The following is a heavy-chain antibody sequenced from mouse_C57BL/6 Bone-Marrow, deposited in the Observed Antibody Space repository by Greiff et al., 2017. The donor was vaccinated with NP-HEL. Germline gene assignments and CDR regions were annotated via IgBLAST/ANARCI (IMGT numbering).Heavy chain of an antibody. CDR1: GYTFTSYW. CDR3: AYYYGSSFDY. D-gene: IGHD1-1*01. Sequence: VKLQQPGAELVKPGASVKLSCKASGYTFTSYWMHWVKQRPGQGLEWIGMIHPNSGSTNYNEKFKSKATLTVDKSSSTAYMQLSSLTSEDSAVYYCAYYYGSSFDYWGQGTTLTVSS. J-gene: IGHJ2*01. V-gene: IGHV1-64*01. CDR2: IHPNSGST.